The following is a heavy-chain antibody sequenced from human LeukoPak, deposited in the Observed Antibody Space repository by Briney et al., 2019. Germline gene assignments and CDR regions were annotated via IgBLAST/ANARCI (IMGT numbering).Heavy chain of an antibody. J-gene: IGHJ4*02. CDR3: ASLTYGLDY. CDR1: GFTFSSFW. D-gene: IGHD4-17*01. V-gene: IGHV3-7*01. Sequence: PGGSLRLSCAASGFTFSSFWMNWVRQAPGKGLEWVANIKLDGSEKYYVDSVKGRFTISRDNAKNSLYLQMNSLRAEDTAVYYCASLTYGLDYWGQGTLVTVSS. CDR2: IKLDGSEK.